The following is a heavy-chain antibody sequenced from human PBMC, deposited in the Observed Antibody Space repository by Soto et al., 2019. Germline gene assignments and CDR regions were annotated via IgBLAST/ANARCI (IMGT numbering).Heavy chain of an antibody. J-gene: IGHJ5*02. V-gene: IGHV5-51*01. CDR1: GYTFSGYW. CDR2: IYPGDSDA. CDR3: VVQQKLPWVNA. Sequence: GESLKISCKGSGYTFSGYWIGWVRQMSGKGLEWMGIIYPGDSDARYSPSFQGQVTISADESITTAYLQWASLKASDTAIYYCVVQQKLPWVNAWGRRPLVTVSS. D-gene: IGHD1-1*01.